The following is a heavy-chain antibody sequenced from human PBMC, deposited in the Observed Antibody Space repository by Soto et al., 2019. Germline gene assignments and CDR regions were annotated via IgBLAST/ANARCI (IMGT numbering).Heavy chain of an antibody. CDR3: ARAGYCSGGSCYSLYYFDY. Sequence: PSETLSLTCTVSGGSISSGGYYWSWIRQHPGKGLEWIGYIYYSGSTYYNPSLKSRVTISVDTSKNQFSLKLSSVTAADTAVYYCARAGYCSGGSCYSLYYFDYWGQGTLVTAPQ. CDR2: IYYSGST. D-gene: IGHD2-15*01. V-gene: IGHV4-31*03. J-gene: IGHJ4*02. CDR1: GGSISSGGYY.